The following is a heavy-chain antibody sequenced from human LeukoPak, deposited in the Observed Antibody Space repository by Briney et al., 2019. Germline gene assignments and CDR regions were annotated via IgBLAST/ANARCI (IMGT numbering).Heavy chain of an antibody. CDR1: GFTFSNYW. Sequence: GGSLRLSCAASGFTFSNYWMSWVRQAPGKGLEWVANIKQDGSDKYYVDSAKGRFTISRDNAKNSLYLQMNSLRAEDTAVYYCARGYCSITSCYPNWFDPWGQGTLVTVSS. V-gene: IGHV3-7*01. J-gene: IGHJ5*02. CDR3: ARGYCSITSCYPNWFDP. D-gene: IGHD2-2*01. CDR2: IKQDGSDK.